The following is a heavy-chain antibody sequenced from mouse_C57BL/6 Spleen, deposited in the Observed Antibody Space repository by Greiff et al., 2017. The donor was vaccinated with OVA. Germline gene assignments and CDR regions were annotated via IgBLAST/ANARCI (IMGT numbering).Heavy chain of an antibody. CDR2: ISSGGDYI. D-gene: IGHD1-1*01. CDR1: GFTFSSYA. V-gene: IGHV5-9-1*02. Sequence: EVKLVESGEGLVKPGGSLKLSCAASGFTFSSYAMSWVRQTPEKRLEWVAYISSGGDYIYYADTVKGRFTISRDNARNTLYLQMSSLKSEDTAMYYCTRALITTVVLDVWGTGTTVTVSS. CDR3: TRALITTVVLDV. J-gene: IGHJ1*03.